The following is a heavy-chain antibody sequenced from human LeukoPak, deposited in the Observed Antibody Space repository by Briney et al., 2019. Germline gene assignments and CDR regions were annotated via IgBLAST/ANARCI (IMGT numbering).Heavy chain of an antibody. J-gene: IGHJ4*02. CDR3: ARSTREAVAGDFDY. V-gene: IGHV1-2*02. CDR1: RYTFTGYY. D-gene: IGHD6-19*01. CDR2: INPNSGGT. Sequence: ASVKVSCKASRYTFTGYYMHWVRQAPGQGLEWMGWINPNSGGTNYAQKFQGRVTMTRDTPISTAYMELSRLRSDDTAVYYCARSTREAVAGDFDYWGQGTLVTVSS.